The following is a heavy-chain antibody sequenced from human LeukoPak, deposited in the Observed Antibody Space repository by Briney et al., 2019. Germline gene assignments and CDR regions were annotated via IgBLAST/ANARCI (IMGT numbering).Heavy chain of an antibody. CDR2: ISWNSGNL. CDR3: ARERFLDY. Sequence: GGSLRLSCAASGFTFDDYAMHWVRHAPGKGLEWVSGISWNSGNLGYADSVKGRFTISRDNAKNSLYLQMNSLRAEDTAVYYCARERFLDYWGQGTLVTVSS. CDR1: GFTFDDYA. V-gene: IGHV3-9*01. J-gene: IGHJ4*02.